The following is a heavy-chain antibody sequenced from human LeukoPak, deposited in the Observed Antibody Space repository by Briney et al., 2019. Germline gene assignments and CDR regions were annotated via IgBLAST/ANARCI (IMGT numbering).Heavy chain of an antibody. Sequence: GGSLRLSCTASGFSFSGHWMHWARQLPGKGLVWVSRISPTGSTTSYADSVNGRFTVSRDNAKDTLYLQVNNLRAEDTAVYYCARGPNSNWSGLDFWGQGTLLTVSS. CDR1: GFSFSGHW. CDR2: ISPTGSTT. D-gene: IGHD6-6*01. J-gene: IGHJ4*02. CDR3: ARGPNSNWSGLDF. V-gene: IGHV3-74*01.